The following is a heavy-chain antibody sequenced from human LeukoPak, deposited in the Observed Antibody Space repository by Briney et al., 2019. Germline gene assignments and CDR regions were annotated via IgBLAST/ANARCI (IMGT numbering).Heavy chain of an antibody. CDR2: ISYSGST. CDR1: GGSISSYY. D-gene: IGHD3-22*01. CDR3: TRHGSDYSFDY. Sequence: SETLSLTCTVSGGSISSYYWSWIRQPPGKGLEWIGYISYSGSTNYNPSLKSRVTISVDTSKNQFSLKLRSVTAADTAVYYCTRHGSDYSFDYWGQGTLVTVSS. J-gene: IGHJ4*02. V-gene: IGHV4-59*08.